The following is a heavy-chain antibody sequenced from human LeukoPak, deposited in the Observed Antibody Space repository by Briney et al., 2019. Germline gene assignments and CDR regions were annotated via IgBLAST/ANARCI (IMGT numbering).Heavy chain of an antibody. D-gene: IGHD3-10*01. J-gene: IGHJ3*02. CDR1: GFTFSSYG. CDR2: ISGSGGST. CDR3: WTYYYGSGSYPTAFDI. V-gene: IGHV3-23*01. Sequence: PGGSLRLSCAASGFTFSSYGMSWVRQAPGKGLEWVSAISGSGGSTYYADSVKGRFTISRDNSKNTLYLQMNSLRAEDTAVYYCWTYYYGSGSYPTAFDIWGQGTMVTVSS.